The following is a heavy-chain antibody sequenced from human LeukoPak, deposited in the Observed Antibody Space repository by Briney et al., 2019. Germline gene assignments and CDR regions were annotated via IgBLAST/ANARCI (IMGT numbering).Heavy chain of an antibody. D-gene: IGHD2-2*02. J-gene: IGHJ6*02. Sequence: GGSLRLSCAASGFTFDDYAMHWVRQAPGKRLEWVSLISGDGGSTYYADSVKGRFTISRDNSKNSLYLQMNSLRTEDTALYYCAKDSAAIGDYGMDVWGQGTTVTVSS. V-gene: IGHV3-43*02. CDR3: AKDSAAIGDYGMDV. CDR2: ISGDGGST. CDR1: GFTFDDYA.